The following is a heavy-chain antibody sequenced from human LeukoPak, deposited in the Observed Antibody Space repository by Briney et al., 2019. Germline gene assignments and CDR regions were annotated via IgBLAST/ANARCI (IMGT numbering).Heavy chain of an antibody. J-gene: IGHJ4*02. Sequence: SETLSLTFTGSGVSSSSSIYYLGWIRHPPGKGLEWIGSIYYSGSTYYNPPLKSRVTISVDTYKNHFSLKLSSVTAADTAVYYCARLMGCPRKCDYWGQGTLVTACS. CDR2: IYYSGST. V-gene: IGHV4-39*02. D-gene: IGHD3-10*01. CDR1: GVSSSSSIYY. CDR3: ARLMGCPRKCDY.